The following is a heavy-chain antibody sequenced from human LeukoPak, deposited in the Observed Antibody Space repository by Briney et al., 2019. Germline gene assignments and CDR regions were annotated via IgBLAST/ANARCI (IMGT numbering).Heavy chain of an antibody. V-gene: IGHV3-9*01. CDR3: AKDIGFLGSSSGIDY. J-gene: IGHJ4*02. CDR2: ISWNIGSI. CDR1: GFTFDDYA. Sequence: GGALRLSCAASGFTFDDYAMQWVRQAAGKGLEGVAGISWNIGSIRYADSVKGRFTISRDNAKNSLYLQMNSLRAEDTALYYCAKDIGFLGSSSGIDYWGQGTLVTVSS. D-gene: IGHD6-6*01.